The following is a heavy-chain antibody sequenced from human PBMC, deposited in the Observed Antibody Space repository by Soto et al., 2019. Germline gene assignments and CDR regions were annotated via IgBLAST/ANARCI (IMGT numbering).Heavy chain of an antibody. D-gene: IGHD5-12*01. CDR3: AKGGYGDY. V-gene: IGHV3-23*01. Sequence: EVQVLESRGGLVQPGGSLRLSCAASGFTFSSYGMSWVRQAPGKGLEWVSVISGSGVSTYYADSVKGRFTISRDNSKNTLYLQMNNLRAEDTAVYYCAKGGYGDYWGQGTLVTVSS. CDR2: ISGSGVST. CDR1: GFTFSSYG. J-gene: IGHJ4*02.